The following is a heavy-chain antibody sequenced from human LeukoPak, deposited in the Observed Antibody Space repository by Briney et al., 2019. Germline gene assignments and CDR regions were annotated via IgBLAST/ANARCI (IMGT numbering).Heavy chain of an antibody. J-gene: IGHJ4*02. CDR2: IYSGIST. CDR1: GFTVSSNS. D-gene: IGHD6-19*01. V-gene: IGHV3-53*01. Sequence: GGSLRLSCAASGFTVSSNSMSWVRQAPGKGLEWVSVIYSGISTDYADSVKGRFTISRDNSKNTLYLQMNSLRAEDTAVYYCARATGSSGWYHYLDYWGQGTLVTVYS. CDR3: ARATGSSGWYHYLDY.